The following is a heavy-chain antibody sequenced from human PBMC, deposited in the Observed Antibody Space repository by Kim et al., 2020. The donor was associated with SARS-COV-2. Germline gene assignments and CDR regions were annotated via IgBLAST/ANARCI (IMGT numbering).Heavy chain of an antibody. Sequence: GGSLRLSCAASGFTFSSYGMHWVRQAPGKGLEWVAVISYDGSNKYYADSVKGRFTISRDNSKNTLYLQMNSLRAEDTAVYYCAKDLRDGYNLLGPWGAFDYWGQRPLVTVSS. V-gene: IGHV3-30*18. CDR2: ISYDGSNK. CDR3: AKDLRDGYNLLGPWGAFDY. J-gene: IGHJ4*02. D-gene: IGHD5-12*01. CDR1: GFTFSSYG.